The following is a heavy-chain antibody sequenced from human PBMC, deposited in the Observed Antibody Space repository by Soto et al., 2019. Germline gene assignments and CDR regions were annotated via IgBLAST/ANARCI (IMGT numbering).Heavy chain of an antibody. CDR2: ISGNGATT. CDR3: ARDRSGGWTGPFDY. Sequence: EVQLLQSGGGLVQPGGSLRLSCEASGFSFTFYAMSWVRQAPGKGLEWVSAISGNGATTFYADSMKGRFTISRDNSRDTLYLQMNRLRAEDTALYYCARDRSGGWTGPFDYWGQGTLVTVSS. D-gene: IGHD2-15*01. CDR1: GFSFTFYA. V-gene: IGHV3-23*01. J-gene: IGHJ4*02.